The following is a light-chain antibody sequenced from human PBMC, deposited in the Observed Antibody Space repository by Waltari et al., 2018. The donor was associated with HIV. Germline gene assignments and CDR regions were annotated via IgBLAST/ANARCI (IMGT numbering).Light chain of an antibody. CDR1: RYFIGIYS. J-gene: IGLJ3*02. CDR2: MNN. V-gene: IGLV1-44*01. CDR3: AIWDDSLNGWV. Sequence: QSVLTQPPSASGCPGQRVPISCSGSRYFIGIYSVHCDQQLPGAAPKLLIYMNNQRPSGVPDRFSGSKSRHSAPLAISGLQSDDEADYYCAIWDDSLNGWVFGGGTKLTVL.